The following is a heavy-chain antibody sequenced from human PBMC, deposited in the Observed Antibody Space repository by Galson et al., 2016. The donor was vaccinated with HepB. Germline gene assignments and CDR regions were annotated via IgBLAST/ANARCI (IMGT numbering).Heavy chain of an antibody. CDR1: GYSFTSNW. V-gene: IGHV5-51*01. Sequence: QSGAEVKKPGESLKISCKTSGYSFTSNWIGWVRQMPGKGLEWMGIIYPADSDARYSPSFQGQVTISVDKSISTAYLQWSSLKASDTAVYYCARHLITVTGTAYYYALGVWGRRTTVTVSS. CDR2: IYPADSDA. J-gene: IGHJ6*02. CDR3: ARHLITVTGTAYYYALGV. D-gene: IGHD6-19*01.